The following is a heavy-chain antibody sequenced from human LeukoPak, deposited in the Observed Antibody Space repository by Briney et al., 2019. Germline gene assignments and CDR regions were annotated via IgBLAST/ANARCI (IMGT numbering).Heavy chain of an antibody. CDR3: AKAEAFSLPPFRSRYMDV. Sequence: GGSLRLSCAASGFTFSSYAMSWVRQAPGKGLEWVSAISGSGGSTYYADSVKGRFTISRDNSKNTLYLQMNSLRAEDTAVYYCAKAEAFSLPPFRSRYMDVWGKGTTVTVSS. CDR1: GFTFSSYA. CDR2: ISGSGGST. V-gene: IGHV3-23*01. J-gene: IGHJ6*03. D-gene: IGHD3-10*01.